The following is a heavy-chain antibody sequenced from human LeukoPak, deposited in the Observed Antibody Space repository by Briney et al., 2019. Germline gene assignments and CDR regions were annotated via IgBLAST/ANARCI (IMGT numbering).Heavy chain of an antibody. Sequence: ASVKVSCKASGYTFASYGISWVRQAPGQGLEWMGWISAYNGNTNYAQKFQGRVTMTRDTSINTVYMELSRLRSDDTAVYYCARQDRVSPSFPNNWFDPWGQGTLVTVSS. J-gene: IGHJ5*02. CDR1: GYTFASYG. CDR3: ARQDRVSPSFPNNWFDP. V-gene: IGHV1-18*01. D-gene: IGHD2-2*01. CDR2: ISAYNGNT.